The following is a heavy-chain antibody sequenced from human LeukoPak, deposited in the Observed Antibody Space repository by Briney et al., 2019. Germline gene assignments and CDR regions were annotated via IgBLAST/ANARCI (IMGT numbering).Heavy chain of an antibody. CDR2: INHSGST. Sequence: SETLSLTCAVSGYSISSGYYGGWIRQPPGKGLEWIGEINHSGSTNYNPSLKSRVTISVDTSKNQFSLKLSSVTAADTAVYYCARDHVLRYFDWLLYRSNGGWFDPWGQGTLVTVSS. D-gene: IGHD3-9*01. J-gene: IGHJ5*02. CDR1: GYSISSGYY. V-gene: IGHV4-38-2*02. CDR3: ARDHVLRYFDWLLYRSNGGWFDP.